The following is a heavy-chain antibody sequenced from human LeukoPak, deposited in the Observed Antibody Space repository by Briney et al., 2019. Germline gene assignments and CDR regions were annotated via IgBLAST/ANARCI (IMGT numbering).Heavy chain of an antibody. J-gene: IGHJ4*02. Sequence: SETLSLTCSVSGGSIGSSNYHWGWIRQPPGKGLEWIGTIYYTGNTYYNPSLKSRVTISVDTSKNQFSLKVSSVTAADTAVYYCARGVAAAGTGGDYFDYWGQGTLVTVSS. CDR2: IYYTGNT. CDR3: ARGVAAAGTGGDYFDY. CDR1: GGSIGSSNYH. V-gene: IGHV4-39*01. D-gene: IGHD6-13*01.